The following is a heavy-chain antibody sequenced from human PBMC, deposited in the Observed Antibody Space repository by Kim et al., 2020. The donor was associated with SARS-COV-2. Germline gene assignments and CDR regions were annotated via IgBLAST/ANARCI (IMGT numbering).Heavy chain of an antibody. D-gene: IGHD5-18*01. V-gene: IGHV4-59*08. CDR3: ARHQYSYGYVGYYYYGMDV. J-gene: IGHJ6*02. Sequence: SLVTISVDTSKNQFSLKLSSVTAADTAVYYCARHQYSYGYVGYYYYGMDVWGQGTTVTVSS.